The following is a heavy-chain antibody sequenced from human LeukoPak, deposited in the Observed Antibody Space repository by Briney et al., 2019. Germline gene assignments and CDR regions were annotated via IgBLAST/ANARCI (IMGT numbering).Heavy chain of an antibody. CDR3: ARLTYCSGGSCYSLNWFDP. V-gene: IGHV4-59*08. Sequence: SPPETLSLTCTVSGGSISSYYWSWIRQPPGKGLEWIGYIYYGGSTNYNPSLKSRVTISVDTSKNQFSLKLSSVTAADTAVYYCARLTYCSGGSCYSLNWFDPWGQGTLVTVSS. CDR1: GGSISSYY. CDR2: IYYGGST. J-gene: IGHJ5*02. D-gene: IGHD2-15*01.